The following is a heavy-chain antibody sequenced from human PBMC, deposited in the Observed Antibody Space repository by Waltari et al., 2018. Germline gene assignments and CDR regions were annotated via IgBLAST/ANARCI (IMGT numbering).Heavy chain of an antibody. CDR1: GYTLTELS. CDR3: ATVGYCSGGSCYSDRYYYYGMDV. D-gene: IGHD2-15*01. Sequence: QVQLVQSGAEVKKPGASVKVSCKVSGYTLTELSMHWVRQAPGKGLEWMGGFDPEDGETIYAQKFQGRVTMTEDTSTDTAYMELSSLRSEDTAVYYCATVGYCSGGSCYSDRYYYYGMDVWGQGTTVTVSS. V-gene: IGHV1-24*01. CDR2: FDPEDGET. J-gene: IGHJ6*02.